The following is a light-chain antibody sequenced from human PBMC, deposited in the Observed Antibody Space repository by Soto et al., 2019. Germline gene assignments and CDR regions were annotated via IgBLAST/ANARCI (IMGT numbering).Light chain of an antibody. V-gene: IGKV3-20*01. J-gene: IGKJ1*01. CDR2: GAS. CDR3: QQYASSVT. CDR1: QSVRSSF. Sequence: EIVLTQSPGSLSLSPGERATLSCRASQSVRSSFFAWYQQRPGQAPRLLIYGASSRATGIPDRFSGSGSGTDFSLTISRLEPEDFAVYYCQQYASSVTFGQGTKVEIK.